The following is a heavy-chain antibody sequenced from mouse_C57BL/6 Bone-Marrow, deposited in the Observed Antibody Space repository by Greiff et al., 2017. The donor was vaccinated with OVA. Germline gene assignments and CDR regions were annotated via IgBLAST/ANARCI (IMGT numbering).Heavy chain of an antibody. V-gene: IGHV8-8*01. CDR3: ARIGGIYYYEDYAMDY. CDR1: GFSLSTFGMG. CDR2: IWWDDDK. D-gene: IGHD1-1*01. J-gene: IGHJ4*01. Sequence: QVQLKESGPGILQPSQTLSLTCSFSGFSLSTFGMGVGWIRQPSGKGLEWLAHIWWDDDKYYNPALKSRLTISKDTSKNQVFLKIANVDTADTATYYCARIGGIYYYEDYAMDYWGQGTSVTVSS.